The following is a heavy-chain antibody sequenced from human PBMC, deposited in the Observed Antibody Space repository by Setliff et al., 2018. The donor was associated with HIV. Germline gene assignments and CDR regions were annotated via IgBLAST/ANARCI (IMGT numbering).Heavy chain of an antibody. V-gene: IGHV1-3*04. CDR3: ARAYSVYDLSAFDI. J-gene: IGHJ3*02. D-gene: IGHD5-12*01. CDR2: VYTNNGDT. Sequence: ASVKVSCKASGYTFTSHSIHWMRQAPGQRLEWMGWVYTNNGDTKYSQKFQDRVTFTRDTSATTAYMDLSSLGFEDSAIYYCARAYSVYDLSAFDIWGQGTMVTVSS. CDR1: GYTFTSHS.